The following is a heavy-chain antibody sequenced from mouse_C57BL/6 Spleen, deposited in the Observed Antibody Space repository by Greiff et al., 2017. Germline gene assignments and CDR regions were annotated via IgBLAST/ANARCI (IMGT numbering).Heavy chain of an antibody. D-gene: IGHD2-5*01. CDR3: ASRYSNYGGYAMDY. Sequence: QVQLQQPGAELVRPGTSVKLSCKASGYTFTSYWMHWVKQRPGQGLEWIGVIDPSDSYTNYNQKFKGKATLTVDTSSSTAYMQLSSLTSEDSAVYYCASRYSNYGGYAMDYWGQGTSVTVSS. CDR1: GYTFTSYW. CDR2: IDPSDSYT. J-gene: IGHJ4*01. V-gene: IGHV1-59*01.